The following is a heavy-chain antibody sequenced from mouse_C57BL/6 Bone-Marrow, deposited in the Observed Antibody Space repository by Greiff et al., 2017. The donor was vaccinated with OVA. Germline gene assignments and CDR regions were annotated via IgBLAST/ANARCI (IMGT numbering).Heavy chain of an antibody. CDR3: TTSSSWYFDV. V-gene: IGHV14-4*01. Sequence: EVMLVESGAELVRPGASVKLSCTASGFNIKDDYMHWVKQRPEQGLEWIGWIDPENGDTEYASKFQGKATITADTSSNTAYLQLSSLTSEDTAVYYCTTSSSWYFDVWGTGTTVTVSS. CDR1: GFNIKDDY. CDR2: IDPENGDT. J-gene: IGHJ1*03. D-gene: IGHD1-1*01.